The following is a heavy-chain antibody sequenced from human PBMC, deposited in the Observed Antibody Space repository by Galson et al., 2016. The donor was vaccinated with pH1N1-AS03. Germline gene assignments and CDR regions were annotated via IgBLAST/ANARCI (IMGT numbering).Heavy chain of an antibody. CDR2: IYYDGNNK. V-gene: IGHV3-33*01. D-gene: IGHD1-26*01. CDR1: GFTFSSYG. J-gene: IGHJ4*02. Sequence: SLRLSCAVSGFTFSSYGMPWVRQAPGKGLEWVAVIYYDGNNKYYADSVKGRLTISRDNSKNTLYLQMNSLRAEDTAVYYCARDRVGATLLDYWGQGTLVTVSS. CDR3: ARDRVGATLLDY.